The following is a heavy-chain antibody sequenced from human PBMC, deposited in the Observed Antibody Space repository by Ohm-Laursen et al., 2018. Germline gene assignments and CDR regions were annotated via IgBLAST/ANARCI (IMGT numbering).Heavy chain of an antibody. CDR2: ISGSGGST. J-gene: IGHJ4*02. D-gene: IGHD2-2*01. Sequence: SLRLSCAASGFTFSSYAMSWVRQAPGKGLEWVSGISGSGGSTSYADSVKGRFTISRDNSKNTLYLQMNSLRAEDTAVYYCARDGYQLLLLYYFDYWGQGTLVTVSS. CDR1: GFTFSSYA. CDR3: ARDGYQLLLLYYFDY. V-gene: IGHV3-23*01.